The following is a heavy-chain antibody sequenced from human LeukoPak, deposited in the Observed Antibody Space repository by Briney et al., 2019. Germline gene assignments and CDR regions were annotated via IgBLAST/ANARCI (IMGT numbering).Heavy chain of an antibody. Sequence: PGGSLRLSCAASGFTFSSYWMNWVRQAPGKGLEWVANIKQDGSEKYYVDSVKGRFTISRDNAKNTLYLQMNSLRTEDTAVYYCAKDFRDSRGFFDYWGQGTLVTVSS. CDR2: IKQDGSEK. CDR1: GFTFSSYW. J-gene: IGHJ4*02. D-gene: IGHD2/OR15-2a*01. CDR3: AKDFRDSRGFFDY. V-gene: IGHV3-7*01.